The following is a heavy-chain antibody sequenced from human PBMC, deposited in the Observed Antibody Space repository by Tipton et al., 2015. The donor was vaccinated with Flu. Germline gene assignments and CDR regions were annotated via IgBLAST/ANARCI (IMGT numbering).Heavy chain of an antibody. CDR2: VYYTGST. D-gene: IGHD3-22*01. Sequence: TLSLTCTVSGGSIRGYYWNWIRQFPGKGLEWIGFVYYTGSTNYKSSLKSRVTISTDTSTNQVSLKMNSVIAADTAVYYCASGNFYDSSGYFAFWGQGILVTVSS. CDR3: ASGNFYDSSGYFAF. J-gene: IGHJ4*02. CDR1: GGSIRGYY. V-gene: IGHV4-59*01.